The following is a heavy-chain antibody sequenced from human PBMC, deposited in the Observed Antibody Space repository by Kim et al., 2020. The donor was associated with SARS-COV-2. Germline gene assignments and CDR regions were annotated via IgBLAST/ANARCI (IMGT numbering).Heavy chain of an antibody. CDR2: IYYSGST. V-gene: IGHV4-59*13. Sequence: SETLSLTCTVSGGSISSYYWSWIRQPPGKGLEWIGYIYYSGSTNYNPSLKSRVTISVDTPKNQFSLKLSSVTAADTAVYYCARASYYDSSGFLGWGQGTLVTVSS. CDR1: GGSISSYY. CDR3: ARASYYDSSGFLG. D-gene: IGHD3-22*01. J-gene: IGHJ4*02.